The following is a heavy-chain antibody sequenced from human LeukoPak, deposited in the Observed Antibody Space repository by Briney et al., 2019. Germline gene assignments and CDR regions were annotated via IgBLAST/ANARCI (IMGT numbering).Heavy chain of an antibody. Sequence: PGGPLRLSCAVSGLTFSSSWMDWVRQAPGKGLEWVASINPEGSEKYSADSVKGRFTISRDNAKNSLYLQMDSLRVEDTAFYYCARDLAYSRLDYWGQGMLVTVSS. CDR1: GLTFSSSW. CDR2: INPEGSEK. CDR3: ARDLAYSRLDY. J-gene: IGHJ4*02. D-gene: IGHD5-18*01. V-gene: IGHV3-7*01.